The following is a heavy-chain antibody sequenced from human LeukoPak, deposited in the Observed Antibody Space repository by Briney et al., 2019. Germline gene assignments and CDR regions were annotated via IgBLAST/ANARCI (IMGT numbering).Heavy chain of an antibody. CDR3: ARGGYDYDSSGYYYTLNY. Sequence: GGSLRLXCAASGFTFSSYSMNWVRQAPGKGLEWVSSISSSSSYIYYADSVKGRFTISRDNAKNSLYLQMNSLRAEDTAVYYCARGGYDYDSSGYYYTLNYWGQGTLVTVSS. D-gene: IGHD3-22*01. J-gene: IGHJ4*02. CDR2: ISSSSSYI. CDR1: GFTFSSYS. V-gene: IGHV3-21*01.